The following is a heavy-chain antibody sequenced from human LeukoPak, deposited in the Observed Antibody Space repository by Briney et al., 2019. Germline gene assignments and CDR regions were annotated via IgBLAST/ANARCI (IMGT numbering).Heavy chain of an antibody. CDR1: GFTFSNYS. Sequence: GGSLRLSCAASGFTFSNYSMDWVRQAPGKGLEWVSSISSSSSYIFYADSVKGRFTIFRDNAKNSLYLQMNSLRAEDTALYYCAKELYGDYSGYWGQGTLVTVSS. D-gene: IGHD4-17*01. CDR2: ISSSSSYI. CDR3: AKELYGDYSGY. V-gene: IGHV3-21*04. J-gene: IGHJ4*02.